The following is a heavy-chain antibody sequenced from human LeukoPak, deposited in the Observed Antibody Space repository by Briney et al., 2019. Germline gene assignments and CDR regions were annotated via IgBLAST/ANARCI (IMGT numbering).Heavy chain of an antibody. Sequence: GGSLRLSCAASGFTVGNNYMNWVRQAPGKGLEWVSLIYSHGETSYADSVKGRFTISRDNSKNTLYLQMNGLRVEDTAVYYCARDPPAVSINTHAWGQGTLVTVSS. J-gene: IGHJ4*02. CDR3: ARDPPAVSINTHA. V-gene: IGHV3-66*01. CDR1: GFTVGNNY. D-gene: IGHD5-12*01. CDR2: IYSHGET.